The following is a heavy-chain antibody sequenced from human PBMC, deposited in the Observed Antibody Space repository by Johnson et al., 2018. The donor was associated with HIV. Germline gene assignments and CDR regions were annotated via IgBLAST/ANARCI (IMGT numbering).Heavy chain of an antibody. CDR1: GFIFFDYA. CDR2: ISSSGRTK. CDR3: ARDGVIRGSAYDAFDI. D-gene: IGHD3-10*01. V-gene: IGHV3-11*04. J-gene: IGHJ3*02. Sequence: QVQLVESGGGLVQPGRSLRLSCNTSGFIFFDYAMSWFRQAPGKGLDWVSSISSSGRTKYDADSVKGRFTISRDNAKNSVYLQMNSLRAEDTAVYYCARDGVIRGSAYDAFDIWGQGTMVTVSS.